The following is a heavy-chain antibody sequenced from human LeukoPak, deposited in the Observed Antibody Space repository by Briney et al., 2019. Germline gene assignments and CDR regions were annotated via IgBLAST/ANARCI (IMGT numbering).Heavy chain of an antibody. Sequence: GASVKVSCKASGNIFRGYYIRWVRQAPGQGLEWMGWISAYNGNTNYAQKLQGRVTMTTDTSTSTAYMELRSLRSDDTAVYYCARDRGYYYDSSGYPSTPFFDYWGQGTLVTVSS. CDR3: ARDRGYYYDSSGYPSTPFFDY. CDR1: GNIFRGYY. CDR2: ISAYNGNT. V-gene: IGHV1-18*04. D-gene: IGHD3-22*01. J-gene: IGHJ4*02.